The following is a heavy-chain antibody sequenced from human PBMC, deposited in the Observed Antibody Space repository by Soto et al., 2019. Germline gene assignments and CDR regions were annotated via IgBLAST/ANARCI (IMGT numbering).Heavy chain of an antibody. J-gene: IGHJ4*02. CDR3: VKDGGVPSVPFDY. Sequence: PGGSLRLSCSASGFTFSSYAMHWVRQAPGKGLEYVSAISSNGGSTDYADSVKGRFTISRDNSKNTLYLQMSSLRAEDTAVDYSVKDGGVPSVPFDYWGQGTLVTVSS. CDR2: ISSNGGST. CDR1: GFTFSSYA. V-gene: IGHV3-64D*06. D-gene: IGHD3-3*01.